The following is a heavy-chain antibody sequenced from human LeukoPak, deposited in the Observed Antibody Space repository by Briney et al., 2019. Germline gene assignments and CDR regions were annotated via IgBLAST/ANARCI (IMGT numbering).Heavy chain of an antibody. CDR3: AREGDYVWGSYRSFDY. CDR1: GFTFDDYA. D-gene: IGHD3-16*02. CDR2: ISGDGGSA. V-gene: IGHV3-43*02. J-gene: IGHJ4*02. Sequence: PGGSLRLSCAASGFTFDDYAMHWVRQAPGKGLEWVSLISGDGGSAYYADSVKGRFTISRDNSKNTLYLQMNSLRAEDTAVYYCAREGDYVWGSYRSFDYWGQGTLVTVSS.